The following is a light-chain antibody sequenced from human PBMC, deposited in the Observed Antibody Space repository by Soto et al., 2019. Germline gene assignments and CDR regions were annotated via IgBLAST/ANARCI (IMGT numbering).Light chain of an antibody. J-gene: IGKJ4*01. V-gene: IGKV3-20*01. CDR3: QHYGSSPLT. CDR1: QSVSSSY. Sequence: EIVLTQSPGTLSLSPGERATLSCRASQSVSSSYLAWYQQKPGQAPRLLIYGASSRATGIPDRFSGSGSGTDFPLTISRLEPEDFAVYYCQHYGSSPLTFGGGPKVEIK. CDR2: GAS.